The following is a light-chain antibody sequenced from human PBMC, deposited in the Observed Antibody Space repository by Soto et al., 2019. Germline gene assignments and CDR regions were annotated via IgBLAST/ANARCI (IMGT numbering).Light chain of an antibody. CDR3: SSYTSSSTLV. CDR1: SSDVGGYNY. V-gene: IGLV2-14*01. CDR2: DGS. Sequence: QSALTQPASVSGSPGQSITISCTGNSSDVGGYNYVSWYQKHPRKAPKLMIYDGSNRPSGVSNRFSGSKSGNTTSLTISGLEAEDEADYYCSSYTSSSTLVFGGGTKLTVL. J-gene: IGLJ3*02.